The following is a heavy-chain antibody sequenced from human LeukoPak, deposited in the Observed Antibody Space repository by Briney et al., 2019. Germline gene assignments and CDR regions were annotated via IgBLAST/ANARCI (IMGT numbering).Heavy chain of an antibody. CDR3: AKAGAIQLWLQGYFDY. J-gene: IGHJ4*02. V-gene: IGHV3-30*18. D-gene: IGHD5-18*01. CDR2: ISYDGSNK. CDR1: GITFSSYG. Sequence: GGSLRLSCAASGITFSSYGMHWVRQAPGKGLEWVAVISYDGSNKYYADSVKGRFTISRDNSKNTLYLQMNSLRAEDTAVYYCAKAGAIQLWLQGYFDYWGQGTLVTVSS.